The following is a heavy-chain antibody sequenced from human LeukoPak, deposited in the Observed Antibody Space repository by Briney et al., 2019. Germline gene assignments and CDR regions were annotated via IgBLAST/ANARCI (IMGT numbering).Heavy chain of an antibody. CDR2: ISGTGGRT. J-gene: IGHJ6*02. CDR3: GEGTYGGVGYGVDV. D-gene: IGHD1-7*01. Sequence: GGSLRLSCTASGFTFSNYAMTWVRQAPGKGLEWVSSISGTGGRTYSADSVKGRFTISRENSKNTLYIQMKNLRVEHTAVYYSGEGTYGGVGYGVDVWGQGTTVSVSS. CDR1: GFTFSNYA. V-gene: IGHV3-23*01.